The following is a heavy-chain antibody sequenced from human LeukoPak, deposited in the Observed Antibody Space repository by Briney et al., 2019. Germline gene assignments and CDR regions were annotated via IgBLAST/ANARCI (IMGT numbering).Heavy chain of an antibody. D-gene: IGHD6-13*01. CDR3: ARALPSIAAAGTDY. Sequence: PSETLSLTCTVSGDSSTNSLYYWGWVHQPRGKGLEWIGSIYYSGSTYYNPSLKSRVTISVDTSKNQFSLKLSSVTAADTAVYYCARALPSIAAAGTDYWGQGTLVTVSS. CDR2: IYYSGST. CDR1: GDSSTNSLYY. J-gene: IGHJ4*02. V-gene: IGHV4-39*07.